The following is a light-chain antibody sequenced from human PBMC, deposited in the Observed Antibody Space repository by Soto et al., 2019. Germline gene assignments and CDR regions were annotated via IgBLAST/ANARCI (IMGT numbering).Light chain of an antibody. Sequence: QSALTQPASVSGSPGQSITISCTGTSSDVGSYNLVSWYQQHPGEAPKHMIYEGSKRPSGVSNRFSGSKSGNTASLTISGLQAEDEADYYCCSYAGSSTYVFGTGTKLTVL. V-gene: IGLV2-23*01. CDR1: SSDVGSYNL. CDR2: EGS. CDR3: CSYAGSSTYV. J-gene: IGLJ1*01.